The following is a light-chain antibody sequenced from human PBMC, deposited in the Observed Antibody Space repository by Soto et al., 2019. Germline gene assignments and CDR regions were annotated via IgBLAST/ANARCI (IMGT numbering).Light chain of an antibody. V-gene: IGLV2-8*01. Sequence: QSALTQPPSASGSPAQSVTISCTGTSSDVGGYNFVAWYQQHPGKAPKLMISEVSKRPSGVPDRFSGSKSGNTASLTVSGLQAEDEADYYCSSYAGSNIIVFGTGTKVTVL. CDR3: SSYAGSNIIV. CDR2: EVS. J-gene: IGLJ1*01. CDR1: SSDVGGYNF.